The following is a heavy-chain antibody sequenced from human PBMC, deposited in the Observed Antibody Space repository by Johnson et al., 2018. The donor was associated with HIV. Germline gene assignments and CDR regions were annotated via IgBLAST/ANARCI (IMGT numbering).Heavy chain of an antibody. D-gene: IGHD3-3*01. J-gene: IGHJ3*02. CDR2: IYSGGST. CDR3: ARDFGTNILGAFDM. CDR1: GFAVSANF. Sequence: VQLVESGGGLVQPGGSLRLSCAASGFAVSANFMSWVRQAPGKGLEWVSVIYSGGSTYYSDSVKGRFTISRENSKNTLYLQMNSLRAEDTAVYFCARDFGTNILGAFDMWGQGTLVTVSS. V-gene: IGHV3-66*01.